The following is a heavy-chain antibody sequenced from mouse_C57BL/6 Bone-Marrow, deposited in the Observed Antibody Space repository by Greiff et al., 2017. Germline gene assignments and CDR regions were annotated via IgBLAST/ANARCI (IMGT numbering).Heavy chain of an antibody. CDR2: IDPSDSYT. Sequence: QVQLKQPGAELVRPGTSVKLSCKASGYTFTSYWMHWVKQRPGQGLEWIGVIDPSDSYTNYNQKFKGMATLTVDTSSSTAYMQLSSLTSEDSAVYYCAGLYSNAWFAYWGQGTLVTVTA. CDR1: GYTFTSYW. D-gene: IGHD2-5*01. J-gene: IGHJ3*01. V-gene: IGHV1-59*01. CDR3: AGLYSNAWFAY.